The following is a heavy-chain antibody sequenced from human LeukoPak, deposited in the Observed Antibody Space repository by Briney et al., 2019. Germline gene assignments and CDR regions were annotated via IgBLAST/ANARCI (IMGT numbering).Heavy chain of an antibody. CDR1: GGSISGYY. J-gene: IGHJ4*02. V-gene: IGHV4-59*01. Sequence: SETLSLTCTVSGGSISGYYWNWIRQPPGKGLEWIGYIYYSGSTNYNPSLKSRVTISVDTSKNQFSLKLSSVTAADTAVYYCARVSPPYGDYIDYWGQGTLVTVSS. CDR2: IYYSGST. CDR3: ARVSPPYGDYIDY. D-gene: IGHD4-17*01.